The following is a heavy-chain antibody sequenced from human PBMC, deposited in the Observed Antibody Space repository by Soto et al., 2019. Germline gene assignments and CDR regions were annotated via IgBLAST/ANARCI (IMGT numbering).Heavy chain of an antibody. J-gene: IGHJ4*02. CDR1: GFTFSSYA. D-gene: IGHD2-21*02. CDR3: AKNLLTYCGGDCYPSLLTSPDY. Sequence: HPGGSLRLSCAASGFTFSSYAMSWVRQAPGKGLEWVSAITGGGGSTYSADSVKGRFTISRDNSKNTLYLQMNSLRAEDTAVYFCAKNLLTYCGGDCYPSLLTSPDYWGQGTLVTVSS. V-gene: IGHV3-23*01. CDR2: ITGGGGST.